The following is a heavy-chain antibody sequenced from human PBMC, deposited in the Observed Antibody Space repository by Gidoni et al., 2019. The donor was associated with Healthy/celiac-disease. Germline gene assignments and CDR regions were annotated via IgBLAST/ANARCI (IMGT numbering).Heavy chain of an antibody. J-gene: IGHJ3*02. CDR3: ARVNDYGDGDDAFDI. CDR2: IYSGGST. V-gene: IGHV3-66*01. CDR1: GFTVSSNY. Sequence: EVQLVESGGGLVQPGGSLRLSCAASGFTVSSNYMSWVRQAPGKGLEWVSVIYSGGSTYYADSVKGRFTISRDNSKNTLYLQMNSLRAEDTAVYYCARVNDYGDGDDAFDIWGQGTMVTVSS. D-gene: IGHD4-17*01.